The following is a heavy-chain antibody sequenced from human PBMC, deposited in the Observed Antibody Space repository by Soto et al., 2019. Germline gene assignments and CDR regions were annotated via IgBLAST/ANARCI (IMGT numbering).Heavy chain of an antibody. J-gene: IGHJ3*02. CDR2: INSDGSST. CDR1: GFTFSSYW. V-gene: IGHV3-74*01. CDR3: ASLTSGIQLWSNNAFDI. D-gene: IGHD5-18*01. Sequence: VGSLRLSCAASGFTFSSYWMHWVRQAPGKGLVWVSRINSDGSSTSYADSVKGRFTISRDNAKNTLYLQMNSLRAEDTAVYYCASLTSGIQLWSNNAFDIWGQGTMVTVSS.